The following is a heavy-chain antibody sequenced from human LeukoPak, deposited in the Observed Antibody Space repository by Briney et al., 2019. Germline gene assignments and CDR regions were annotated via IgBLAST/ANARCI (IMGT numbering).Heavy chain of an antibody. V-gene: IGHV3-23*01. Sequence: PGGFLRLSCAASGFTFSSYTFSTYAMSWVRQAPGKGLGWVSSVSGSGVSTYYADSVKGRFTISRDNSKNTLYLQMNGLRAEDTAVYYCAKGVEDSGIYYYYYMDVWGKGTTVTVSS. CDR3: AKGVEDSGIYYYYYMDV. D-gene: IGHD2-15*01. CDR1: GFTFSSYTFSTYA. J-gene: IGHJ6*03. CDR2: VSGSGVST.